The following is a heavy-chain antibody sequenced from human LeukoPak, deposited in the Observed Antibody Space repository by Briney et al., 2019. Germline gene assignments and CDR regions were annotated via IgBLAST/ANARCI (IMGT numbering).Heavy chain of an antibody. CDR3: AKVSGNSYYYFDY. D-gene: IGHD3-22*01. Sequence: GGSLRLSCAASGFTLSSYAMSWARQAPGEGLEWVSDISGSGGSTYYADSVKGRFTISRDNSKNTLSLQVNSLRADDTAVYYCAKVSGNSYYYFDYWGQGSLVTVSS. CDR2: ISGSGGST. J-gene: IGHJ4*02. V-gene: IGHV3-23*01. CDR1: GFTLSSYA.